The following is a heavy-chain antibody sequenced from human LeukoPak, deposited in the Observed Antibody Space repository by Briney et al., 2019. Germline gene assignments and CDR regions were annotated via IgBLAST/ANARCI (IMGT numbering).Heavy chain of an antibody. J-gene: IGHJ4*02. V-gene: IGHV4-38-2*01. CDR2: IYHSGST. CDR3: ARLRSSEYYFNY. CDR1: GYSISSGYY. D-gene: IGHD2-15*01. Sequence: PSETLSLTCAVSGYSISSGYYWGWIRQPPGKGLEWIGSIYHSGSTYYNPSLKSRVTISVDTSKNQFSLKLSSVTAADTVVYYCARLRSSEYYFNYWGQGTLVTVSS.